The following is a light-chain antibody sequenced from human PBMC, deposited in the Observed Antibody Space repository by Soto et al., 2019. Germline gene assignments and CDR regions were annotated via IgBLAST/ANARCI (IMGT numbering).Light chain of an antibody. V-gene: IGKV3-15*01. CDR3: QPYNNWPLT. CDR1: QSVSNN. Sequence: EIVMTHSPATLSVSPGERATLSCRASQSVSNNLAWYQHKPGQTPRLLIYDTSTRATGVPARFSGSRSGPEFTLTINSLQSEDFAIYYCQPYNNWPLTFGGGTKVESK. J-gene: IGKJ4*01. CDR2: DTS.